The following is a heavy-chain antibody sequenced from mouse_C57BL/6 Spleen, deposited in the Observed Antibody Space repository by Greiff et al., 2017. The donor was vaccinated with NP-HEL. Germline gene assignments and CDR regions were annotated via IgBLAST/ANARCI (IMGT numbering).Heavy chain of an antibody. J-gene: IGHJ4*01. Sequence: QVQLKESGAELARPGASVKMSCKASGYTFTSYTMHWVKQRPGQGLEWIGYINPSSGYTKYNQKFKDKATLTADKSSSTAYMQLSSLTSEDSAVYYCARYFPNYYAMDYWGQGTSVTVSS. CDR2: INPSSGYT. CDR1: GYTFTSYT. CDR3: ARYFPNYYAMDY. V-gene: IGHV1-4*01.